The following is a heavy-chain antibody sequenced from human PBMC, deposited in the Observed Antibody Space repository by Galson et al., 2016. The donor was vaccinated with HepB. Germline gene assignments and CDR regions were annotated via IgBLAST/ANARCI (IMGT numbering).Heavy chain of an antibody. J-gene: IGHJ4*02. CDR2: IRGNGGST. Sequence: SLRLSCAASGFTLSTYAMSWVRRAPGKGLEWVSTIRGNGGSTAYADSVQGRFTISRDSSKNTVYLQLNSLRAGDTAVYYCAKGGMLIPRFDYWGQGTLVTVSS. D-gene: IGHD3-16*01. CDR3: AKGGMLIPRFDY. CDR1: GFTLSTYA. V-gene: IGHV3-23*01.